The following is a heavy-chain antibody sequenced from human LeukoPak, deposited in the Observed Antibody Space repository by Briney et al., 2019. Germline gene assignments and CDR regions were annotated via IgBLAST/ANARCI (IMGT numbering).Heavy chain of an antibody. CDR2: ITSTATHT. D-gene: IGHD3-22*01. CDR3: ARSSERKYYFDY. V-gene: IGHV3-23*05. J-gene: IGHJ4*02. CDR1: GFTFSGHS. Sequence: GGSLRLSCATSGFTFSGHSMSWVRQAPGKGLEWVSSITSTATHTYYADSVKGRFTISRDNSKNTLYLQMNSLRAEDTAVYYCARSSERKYYFDYWGQGTLVTVSS.